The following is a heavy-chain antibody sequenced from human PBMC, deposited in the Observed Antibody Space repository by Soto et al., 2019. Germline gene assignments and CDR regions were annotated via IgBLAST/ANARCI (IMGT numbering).Heavy chain of an antibody. D-gene: IGHD3-3*01. CDR1: GFTFSSYA. Sequence: QVQLVESGGGVVQPGRSLRLSCAASGFTFSSYAMHWVRQAPGKGLEWVAVISYDGSNKYYADSVKGRFTISRDNSKNTLYLLMSSLRAEGTAVYYCARGGDCWSGAPPSYYYGMEVWGQGTTVTVCS. CDR3: ARGGDCWSGAPPSYYYGMEV. V-gene: IGHV3-30-3*01. J-gene: IGHJ6*02. CDR2: ISYDGSNK.